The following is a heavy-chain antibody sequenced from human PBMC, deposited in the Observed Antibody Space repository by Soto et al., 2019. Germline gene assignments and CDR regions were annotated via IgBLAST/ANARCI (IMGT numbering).Heavy chain of an antibody. CDR2: ISGSGVST. Sequence: PGGSLRLSCAASGFTFRNYAMSWVRQAPGKGLEWVSAISGSGVSTYTTDSVRGRFTISRDNSKNTLYLQMNSLRAEDTAVYFCAIDPYSNSWSRFDTWGQGTQVTVSS. CDR3: AIDPYSNSWSRFDT. V-gene: IGHV3-23*01. J-gene: IGHJ5*02. D-gene: IGHD6-13*01. CDR1: GFTFRNYA.